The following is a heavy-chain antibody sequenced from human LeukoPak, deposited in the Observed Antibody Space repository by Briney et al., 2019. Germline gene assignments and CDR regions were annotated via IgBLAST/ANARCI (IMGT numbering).Heavy chain of an antibody. J-gene: IGHJ4*02. Sequence: SETLSLTCTVSGGSISSYYWSWIRQPPGKGLEWIGSIYYSGSTYYNPSLKSRVTISVDTSKNQFSLKLSSVTAADTAVYYCARGGSPDWGQGTLVTVSS. D-gene: IGHD3-10*01. CDR2: IYYSGST. CDR3: ARGGSPD. V-gene: IGHV4-39*01. CDR1: GGSISSYY.